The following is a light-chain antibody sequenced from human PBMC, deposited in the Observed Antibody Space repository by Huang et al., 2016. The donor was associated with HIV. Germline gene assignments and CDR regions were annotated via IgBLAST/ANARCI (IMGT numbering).Light chain of an antibody. CDR2: DTS. Sequence: EIVLTQSPATLSLSPGERATLSCKASQSVSSSLAWYQQKPGQAPRSLIYDTSNRATGIPARFSGSESGTDFTLTISSLEPEDFAVYYCQQRSNWPLFTFGPGTKVDIK. J-gene: IGKJ3*01. CDR1: QSVSSS. CDR3: QQRSNWPLFT. V-gene: IGKV3-11*01.